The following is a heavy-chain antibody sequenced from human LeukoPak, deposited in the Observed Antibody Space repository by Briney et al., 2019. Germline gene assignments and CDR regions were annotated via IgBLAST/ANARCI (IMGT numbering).Heavy chain of an antibody. CDR1: GSTFTGYY. D-gene: IGHD1-14*01. V-gene: IGHV1-2*02. J-gene: IGHJ4*02. CDR3: ARESSLHSLKLTALVY. Sequence: ASVKLSCTASGSTFTGYYMHWLRRSPGQRLGWRGWINPYSGGTNYAQKFQGSVTMTKDTSISTAYMEQSRLRSDDTAVYYCARESSLHSLKLTALVYWGQGTLVTVSS. CDR2: INPYSGGT.